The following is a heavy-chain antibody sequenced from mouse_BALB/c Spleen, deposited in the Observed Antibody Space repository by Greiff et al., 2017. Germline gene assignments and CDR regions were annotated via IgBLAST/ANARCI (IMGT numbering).Heavy chain of an antibody. CDR2: INPSTGYT. J-gene: IGHJ2*01. D-gene: IGHD2-4*01. Sequence: VQLQQSGAELAKPGASVKMSCKASGYTFTSYWMHWVKQRPGQGLEWIGYINPSTGYTEYNQKFKDKATLTADKSSSTAYMQLSSLTSEDSAVYYCAREGSDYDFDYWGQGTTLTVSS. CDR1: GYTFTSYW. V-gene: IGHV1-7*01. CDR3: AREGSDYDFDY.